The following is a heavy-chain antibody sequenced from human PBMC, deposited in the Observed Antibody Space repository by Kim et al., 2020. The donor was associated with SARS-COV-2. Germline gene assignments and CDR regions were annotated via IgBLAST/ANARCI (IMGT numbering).Heavy chain of an antibody. CDR2: ISVDGGST. CDR3: AKDKYRRSWYDY. D-gene: IGHD6-13*01. Sequence: GGSLRLSCAASGFTFDDYGMHWGRQAPGKGLEWVSLISVDGGSTYYADSVKGRLTISRDNSKNSLYLQMNSQRTEDTALYYCAKDKYRRSWYDYWGQGTLVTVSS. CDR1: GFTFDDYG. J-gene: IGHJ4*02. V-gene: IGHV3-43*02.